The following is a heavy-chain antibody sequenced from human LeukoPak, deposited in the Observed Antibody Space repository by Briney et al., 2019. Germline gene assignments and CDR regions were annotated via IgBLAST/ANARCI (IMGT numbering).Heavy chain of an antibody. CDR1: GDSVSSNSVT. Sequence: SQTLSLTCAISGDSVSSNSVTWNWIRQSPSRGLEWLGRTYYRSTWYNNYAVSVRGRITVNPDTSKNQFSLHLNSVTPEDTAVYYCARRLTQYDCFDPWGQGILVTVSS. J-gene: IGHJ5*02. CDR3: ARRLTQYDCFDP. V-gene: IGHV6-1*01. CDR2: TYYRSTWYN. D-gene: IGHD2-2*01.